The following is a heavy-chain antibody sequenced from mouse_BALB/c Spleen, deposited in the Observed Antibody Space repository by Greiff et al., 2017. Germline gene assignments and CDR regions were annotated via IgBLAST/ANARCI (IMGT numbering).Heavy chain of an antibody. CDR2: ISYSGST. Sequence: EVKLMESGPGLVKPSQSLSLTCTVTGYSITSDYAWNWIRQFPGNKLEWMGYISYSGSTSYNPSLKSRISITRDTSKNQFFLQLNSVTTEDTATYYCASGNDYGGFAYWGQGTLVTVSA. J-gene: IGHJ3*01. CDR3: ASGNDYGGFAY. D-gene: IGHD2-4*01. V-gene: IGHV3-2*02. CDR1: GYSITSDYA.